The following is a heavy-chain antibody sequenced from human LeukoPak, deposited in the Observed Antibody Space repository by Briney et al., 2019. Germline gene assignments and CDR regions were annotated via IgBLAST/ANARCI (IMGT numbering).Heavy chain of an antibody. CDR2: IYPGDSDT. V-gene: IGHV5-51*01. J-gene: IGHJ4*02. CDR1: GSIFTNNW. Sequence: GESLQISCQGSGSIFTNNWIGWGRQLPGKGLEWMGIIYPGDSDTRYSPSFQGQVTISADKSISTAYLQWSSLKASDTAMYYCARQQDILTGPDYWGQGTLVTVSS. D-gene: IGHD3-9*01. CDR3: ARQQDILTGPDY.